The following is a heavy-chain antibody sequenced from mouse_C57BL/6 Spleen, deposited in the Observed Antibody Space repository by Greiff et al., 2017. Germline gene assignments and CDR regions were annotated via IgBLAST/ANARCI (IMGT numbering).Heavy chain of an antibody. CDR2: INPSTGGT. CDR1: GYSFTGYY. V-gene: IGHV1-42*01. CDR3: ARREYYGSSAY. D-gene: IGHD1-1*01. J-gene: IGHJ3*01. Sequence: VQLKESGPELVKPGASVKISCKASGYSFTGYYMNWVKQSPEKSLEWIGEINPSTGGTTYNQKFKAKATLTVDKSSSTAYMQLKSLTSEDSAVYYCARREYYGSSAYWGQGTLVTVSA.